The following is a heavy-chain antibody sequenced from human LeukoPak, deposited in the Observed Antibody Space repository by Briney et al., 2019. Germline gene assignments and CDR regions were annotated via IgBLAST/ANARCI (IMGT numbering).Heavy chain of an antibody. CDR1: GYTFTSYG. CDR3: ARVLESRSQYYFDY. Sequence: GASVKVSCKASGYTFTSYGISWVRQAPGQGLEWMGWISAYNGNTNYAQKLQGRVTMTTDTSTSTAYMELRSLRSDDTAVYYCARVLESRSQYYFDYWGQGTLVTVSS. D-gene: IGHD3-3*01. CDR2: ISAYNGNT. J-gene: IGHJ4*02. V-gene: IGHV1-18*04.